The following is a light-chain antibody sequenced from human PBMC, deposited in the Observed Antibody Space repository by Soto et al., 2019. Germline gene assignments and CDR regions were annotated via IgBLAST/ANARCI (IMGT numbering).Light chain of an antibody. J-gene: IGLJ1*01. CDR1: ASTIGRNY. CDR3: AAWDDNLSGFYV. CDR2: RNS. V-gene: IGLV1-47*01. Sequence: QPVLTQSPSASGTPGQRVTISCSGSASTIGRNYVYWYQQLPGTAPKLLIYRNSQRPSGVPDRFSGSKSGTSASLAISGLRSEDEADYYCAAWDDNLSGFYVFGDGTKVTGL.